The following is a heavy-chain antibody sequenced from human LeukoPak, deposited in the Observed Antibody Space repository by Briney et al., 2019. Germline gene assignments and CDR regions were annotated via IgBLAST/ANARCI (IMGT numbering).Heavy chain of an antibody. Sequence: GGSLRLSCAAFGFTVSSNYMSWVRQAPGKGLEWVSVIYSGGSTYYADSVKGRFTISRDNSKNTLYLQMNSLRAEDTAVYYCARRAYSSGYYPSYWYFDLWGRGTLVTVSS. CDR1: GFTVSSNY. D-gene: IGHD3-22*01. V-gene: IGHV3-53*01. J-gene: IGHJ2*01. CDR2: IYSGGST. CDR3: ARRAYSSGYYPSYWYFDL.